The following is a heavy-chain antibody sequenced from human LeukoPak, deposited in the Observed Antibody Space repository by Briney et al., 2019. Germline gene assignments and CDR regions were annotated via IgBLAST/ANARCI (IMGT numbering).Heavy chain of an antibody. CDR1: GLSFSSYW. CDR2: LNSDGTIT. J-gene: IGHJ3*01. CDR3: VRDGLLWFGGST. Sequence: GGSLRLSCIASGLSFSSYWMHWVRQVPGKGPVWVSCLNSDGTITNYGDSVKGRFTISRDNANNTLYLQMHSLGAEDTAVYYCVRDGLLWFGGSTWGQGTMVTVSS. V-gene: IGHV3-74*01. D-gene: IGHD3-10*01.